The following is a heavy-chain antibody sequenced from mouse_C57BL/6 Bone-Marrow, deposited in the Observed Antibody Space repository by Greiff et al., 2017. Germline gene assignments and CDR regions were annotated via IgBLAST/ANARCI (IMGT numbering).Heavy chain of an antibody. CDR3: ARQRLRKRGYAMDY. V-gene: IGHV1-81*01. CDR2: IYPRSGNT. CDR1: GYTFTSYG. Sequence: QVQLQQSGAELARPGASVKLSCKASGYTFTSYGISWVKQRTGQGLEWIGEIYPRSGNTYYNEKFKGKATLTADKSSSTAYMELRSLTSEYSAVYVCARQRLRKRGYAMDYWGQGTSVTVTS. J-gene: IGHJ4*01. D-gene: IGHD1-1*01.